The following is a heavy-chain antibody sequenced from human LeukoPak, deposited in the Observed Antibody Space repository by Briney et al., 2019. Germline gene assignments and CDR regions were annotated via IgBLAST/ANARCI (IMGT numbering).Heavy chain of an antibody. CDR2: ISYDGSNK. CDR3: AKDRYSYAFEYSDS. CDR1: GFTFSSYA. V-gene: IGHV3-30-3*01. D-gene: IGHD5-18*01. Sequence: GRSLRLSCAVSGFTFSSYAMHWVRQAPGKGLGWVAVISYDGSNKYYADSVKGRFTISRDNSKNTLYLQMNSLRAEDTAVYYCAKDRYSYAFEYSDSWGQGTLVTVSS. J-gene: IGHJ4*02.